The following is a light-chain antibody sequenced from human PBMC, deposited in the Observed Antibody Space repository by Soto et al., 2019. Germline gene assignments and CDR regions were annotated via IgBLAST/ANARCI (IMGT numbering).Light chain of an antibody. J-gene: IGKJ2*01. CDR1: QSVSSY. CDR2: DAS. CDR3: QQRSNWPHT. V-gene: IGKV3-11*01. Sequence: EIVLTQSPATLSLSPGERVTLSCRASQSVSSYLAWYQQKPGQAPRLLIYDASNRAAGIPARFSGSGSRTDFTLTISSLGPEDFAVYYCQQRSNWPHTFGQGTKLEIK.